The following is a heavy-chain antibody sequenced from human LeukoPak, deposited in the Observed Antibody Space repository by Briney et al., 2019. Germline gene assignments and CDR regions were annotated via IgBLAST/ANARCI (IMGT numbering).Heavy chain of an antibody. CDR3: AADKGLRYFDWLSY. D-gene: IGHD3-9*01. J-gene: IGHJ4*02. V-gene: IGHV1-2*02. CDR1: GYTFTGYY. CDR2: INPNSGGT. Sequence: ASVKVSCKASGYTFTGYYMHWVRQAPGQGLEWMGWINPNSGGTNYAQKFQGRVTMTRDTSISTAYMELSRLRSDDTAVYYCAADKGLRYFDWLSYWGQGTLVTVSS.